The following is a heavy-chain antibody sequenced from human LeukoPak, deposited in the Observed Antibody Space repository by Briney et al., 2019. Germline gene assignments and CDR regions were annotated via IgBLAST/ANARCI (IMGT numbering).Heavy chain of an antibody. CDR3: ARARGGTTSPYFDY. CDR1: GHTFTGYY. J-gene: IGHJ4*02. Sequence: ASVKVSCKASGHTFTGYYMHWVRQAPGQGLEWMGWINPNSGGTNYAQKFQGRVTMTRDTSISTAYMELSRLRSDDTAVYYCARARGGTTSPYFDYWGQGTLVTVSS. D-gene: IGHD3-16*01. CDR2: INPNSGGT. V-gene: IGHV1-2*02.